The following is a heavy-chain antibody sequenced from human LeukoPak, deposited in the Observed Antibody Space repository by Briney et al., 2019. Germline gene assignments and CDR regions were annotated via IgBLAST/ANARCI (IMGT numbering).Heavy chain of an antibody. D-gene: IGHD2-2*01. CDR2: IYYSGNT. Sequence: SETLSLTCTVSGGSISSYYWSWIRQPPGKGLEWIGYIYYSGNTNYNPSLKSRVTISVDTSKNQFSLKLSSVTAADTAVYYCARAVVPARTNWFDPWGQGTLVTVSS. CDR3: ARAVVPARTNWFDP. CDR1: GGSISSYY. J-gene: IGHJ5*02. V-gene: IGHV4-59*01.